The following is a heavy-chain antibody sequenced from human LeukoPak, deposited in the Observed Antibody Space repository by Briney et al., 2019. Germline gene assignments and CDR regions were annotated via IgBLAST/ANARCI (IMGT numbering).Heavy chain of an antibody. D-gene: IGHD6-19*01. CDR3: ARLVYSSGWY. Sequence: GEPLKISCNGFGYSFTRYWIGWVRQMPGKGLEWMGIIYPGDSDTRYSPSFQGQVTISADKSISTAYLQWSSLKASDTAMYYCARLVYSSGWYWGQGTLVTVSS. CDR1: GYSFTRYW. V-gene: IGHV5-51*01. CDR2: IYPGDSDT. J-gene: IGHJ4*02.